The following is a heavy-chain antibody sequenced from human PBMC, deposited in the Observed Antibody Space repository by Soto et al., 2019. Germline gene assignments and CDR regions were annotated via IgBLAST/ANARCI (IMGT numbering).Heavy chain of an antibody. CDR2: ISGTGGST. D-gene: IGHD6-6*01. CDR1: GFTFSIYA. Sequence: GGSLRLSCAASGFTFSIYAMNWVRQAPGKGLEWVSSISGTGGSTFYADSVKGRFTISRDNSKNTLSLQMNSLRAEDTAVYFCAKSIAARSPYFDYWGQGTLVTVSS. J-gene: IGHJ4*02. V-gene: IGHV3-23*01. CDR3: AKSIAARSPYFDY.